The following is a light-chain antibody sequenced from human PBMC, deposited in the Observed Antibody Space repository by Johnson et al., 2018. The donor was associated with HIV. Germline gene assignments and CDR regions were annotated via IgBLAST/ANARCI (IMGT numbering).Light chain of an antibody. CDR3: GTWDSSLSASYV. CDR2: DNN. Sequence: QSVLTQPPSVSAAPGQKVTISCSGSSSNIGNNYVSWYQQLPGTAPKLLIYDNNKRPSGIPDRFSGSKSGTSATLGITGLQTGDEADDYCGTWDSSLSASYVFGTGTKATVL. V-gene: IGLV1-51*01. J-gene: IGLJ1*01. CDR1: SSNIGNNY.